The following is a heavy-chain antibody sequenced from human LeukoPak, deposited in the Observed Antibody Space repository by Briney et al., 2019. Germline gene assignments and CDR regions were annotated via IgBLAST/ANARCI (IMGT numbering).Heavy chain of an antibody. D-gene: IGHD6-13*01. V-gene: IGHV3-66*02. CDR2: IYSGGST. J-gene: IGHJ5*02. CDR3: AGTAAGTRWFDP. CDR1: GFTVSSNY. Sequence: GGSLRLSCAASGFTVSSNYMSWVRQAPGKGLEWVSVIYSGGSTYYADSVKGRFTISRDNSKHTLYLQMNSLRAEDTAVYYCAGTAAGTRWFDPWGQGTLVTVSS.